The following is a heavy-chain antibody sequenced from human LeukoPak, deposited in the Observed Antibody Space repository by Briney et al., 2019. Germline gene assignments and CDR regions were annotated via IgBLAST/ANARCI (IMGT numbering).Heavy chain of an antibody. CDR2: VTASADNT. CDR3: AKGDYYGSGSSFKNGMDV. J-gene: IGHJ6*02. Sequence: PGGSLRLSCAASGFTFSSYAMSWVRQAPGKGLEWVSAVTASADNTYYADSVKGRFTISRDNSKNTLYLQVTSLRAEDTAVYYCAKGDYYGSGSSFKNGMDVWGQGTTVTVSS. D-gene: IGHD3-10*01. CDR1: GFTFSSYA. V-gene: IGHV3-23*01.